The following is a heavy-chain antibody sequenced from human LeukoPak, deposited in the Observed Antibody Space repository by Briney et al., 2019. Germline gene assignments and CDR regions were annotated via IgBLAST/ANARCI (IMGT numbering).Heavy chain of an antibody. J-gene: IGHJ6*04. CDR3: ARDHAVPAAIRHYGMDV. D-gene: IGHD2-2*01. V-gene: IGHV1-18*04. Sequence: GASVKVSCKASGYTFTSYGISWVRQAPGQGLERMGWISAYNGNTNYAQKLQGRVTMTTDTSTSTAYMELRSLRSDDTAVYYCARDHAVPAAIRHYGMDVWGKGTTVTVSS. CDR1: GYTFTSYG. CDR2: ISAYNGNT.